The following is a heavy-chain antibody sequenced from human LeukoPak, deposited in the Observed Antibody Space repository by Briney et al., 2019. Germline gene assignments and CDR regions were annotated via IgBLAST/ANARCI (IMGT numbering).Heavy chain of an antibody. Sequence: SGTLSLTCTVSGGSISKDYWSWIRKPPGKGLEWVGRIYTSGSTNYNPSLKSRVTISVDTSKNQFSLKLSSVTAADTAVYYCARTIAAADSFDIWGQGTMVTVSS. CDR1: GGSISKDY. CDR3: ARTIAAADSFDI. J-gene: IGHJ3*02. CDR2: IYTSGST. V-gene: IGHV4-4*08. D-gene: IGHD6-13*01.